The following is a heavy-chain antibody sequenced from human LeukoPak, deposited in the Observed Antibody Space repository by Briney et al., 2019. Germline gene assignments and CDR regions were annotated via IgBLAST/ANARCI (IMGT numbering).Heavy chain of an antibody. CDR1: GFTFSDSY. V-gene: IGHV3-11*01. Sequence: GGSLRLSCAASGFTFSDSYMSWIRQAPGKGLEYISYISSSGSTIYYADSVKGRFALSRNNAKNSLSLEMNSLRAEDTAVYYCARGKYSFDYWGQGTLVTVSS. J-gene: IGHJ4*02. CDR2: ISSSGSTI. CDR3: ARGKYSFDY.